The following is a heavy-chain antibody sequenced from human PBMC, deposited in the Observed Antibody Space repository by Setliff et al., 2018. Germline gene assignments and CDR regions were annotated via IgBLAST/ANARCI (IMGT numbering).Heavy chain of an antibody. CDR1: GGSISSHY. V-gene: IGHV4-59*05. CDR2: IYYSGST. CDR3: ATQGAYSSRPGYFEH. J-gene: IGHJ1*01. D-gene: IGHD6-19*01. Sequence: PSETLSLTCTVSGGSISSHYWSWIRPPPGKGLEWIGSIYYSGSTYYNPSLKSRVTISVDTSKNQFSLKLSSVTAADTAVYYCATQGAYSSRPGYFEHWGQGTLVTVSS.